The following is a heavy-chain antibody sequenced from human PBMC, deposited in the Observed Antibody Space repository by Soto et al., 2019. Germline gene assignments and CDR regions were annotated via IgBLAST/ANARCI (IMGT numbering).Heavy chain of an antibody. D-gene: IGHD2-2*01. V-gene: IGHV5-10-1*01. CDR1: GYTLTTFW. CDR3: ARLFCSTTTCDSWFDP. CDR2: IDPRDSYV. J-gene: IGHJ5*02. Sequence: GESLKISCTGFGYTLTTFWVTWVRQMPGKGLEWMGRIDPRDSYVNYSPSFQGHVTISVDKSISTAYLQWGSLKASDTAMYYCARLFCSTTTCDSWFDPWGQGTLVTVSS.